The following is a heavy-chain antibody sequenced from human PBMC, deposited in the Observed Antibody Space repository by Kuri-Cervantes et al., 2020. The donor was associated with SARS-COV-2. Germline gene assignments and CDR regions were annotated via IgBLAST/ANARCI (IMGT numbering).Heavy chain of an antibody. CDR1: GFTFGIYA. V-gene: IGHV3-23*01. J-gene: IGHJ3*02. D-gene: IGHD4-17*01. CDR3: AKDVSVTSRGDAFDI. CDR2: ISGSGDST. Sequence: GGSLRLSCAASGFTFGIYAMSWVRQAPGKGLEWVSVISGSGDSTYYADSVKGRFTISRDNSKNTLYLQMNSLRAADTAIYYCAKDVSVTSRGDAFDIWGQGTRVTVSS.